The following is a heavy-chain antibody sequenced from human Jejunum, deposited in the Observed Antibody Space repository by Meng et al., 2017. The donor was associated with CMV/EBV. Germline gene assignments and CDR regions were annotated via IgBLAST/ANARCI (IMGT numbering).Heavy chain of an antibody. CDR3: VRFGYSYAYDY. V-gene: IGHV3-7*04. D-gene: IGHD5-18*01. Sequence: EVELVESGGGLVQPGGSLRLSCAASGFTFNTYWMSWARQAPGKGLEWVAHIKPDGTEKFHLDSVKGRFTISRDNPKNSLYLLMNNLRGEDSAVYYCVRFGYSYAYDYWGQGTLVTVSS. J-gene: IGHJ4*02. CDR1: GFTFNTYW. CDR2: IKPDGTEK.